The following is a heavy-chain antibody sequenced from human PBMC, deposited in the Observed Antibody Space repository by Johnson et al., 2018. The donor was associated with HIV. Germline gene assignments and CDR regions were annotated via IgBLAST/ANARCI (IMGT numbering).Heavy chain of an antibody. V-gene: IGHV3-66*03. CDR2: FCAGGRT. Sequence: VQLVESGGGLIQPGGSLKFSCALSGFIVSGNFMTWVRQAPGKGLEWVSIFCAGGRTFYADSVQGRFTISRDNSKNTLYLQMNSLRAEDTAVYYCARDRSSGWYGRVDAFDIWGQGTMVTVSS. J-gene: IGHJ3*02. CDR3: ARDRSSGWYGRVDAFDI. CDR1: GFIVSGNF. D-gene: IGHD6-19*01.